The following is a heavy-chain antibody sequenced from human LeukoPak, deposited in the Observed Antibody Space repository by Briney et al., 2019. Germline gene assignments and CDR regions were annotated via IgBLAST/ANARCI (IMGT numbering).Heavy chain of an antibody. J-gene: IGHJ5*02. V-gene: IGHV4-59*08. CDR3: AASTYYYDSSGFDP. Sequence: SETLSLTCTVSGGSISSYYWSWIRQPPGKGLEWIGYIYYSGSTNYNLSLKSRVTISVDTSKNQFSLKLSSVTAADTAVYYCAASTYYYDSSGFDPWGQGTLVTVSS. CDR2: IYYSGST. CDR1: GGSISSYY. D-gene: IGHD3-22*01.